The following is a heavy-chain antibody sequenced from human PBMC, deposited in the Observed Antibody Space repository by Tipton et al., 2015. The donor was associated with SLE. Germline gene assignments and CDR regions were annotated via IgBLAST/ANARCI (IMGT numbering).Heavy chain of an antibody. CDR3: AKDQETGYYGSGNPRADY. D-gene: IGHD3-10*01. Sequence: SLRLSCAASGFTFSSYGMHWVRQAPGKGLEWVAFIRYHGSNKYYADSVKGRFTISRDNSKNTLYLQMNSLRAEDTAVYYCAKDQETGYYGSGNPRADYWGQGTLVTVSS. CDR1: GFTFSSYG. CDR2: IRYHGSNK. J-gene: IGHJ4*02. V-gene: IGHV3-30*02.